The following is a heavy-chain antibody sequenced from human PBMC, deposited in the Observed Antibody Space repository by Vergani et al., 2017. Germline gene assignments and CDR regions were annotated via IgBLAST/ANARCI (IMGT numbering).Heavy chain of an antibody. D-gene: IGHD3-3*01. CDR3: AREGLEITIFGVVYYYYYMDV. V-gene: IGHV3-11*01. Sequence: QVQLVESGGGLVKPGGSLRLSCAASGFTFSDYYMRWIRQAPGKGLEWVSYISSSGSTIYYTDSVKGRFTISRDNANNSQYLQMNSLRAEDTAVYYCAREGLEITIFGVVYYYYYMDVWGKGTTVTVSS. CDR1: GFTFSDYY. CDR2: ISSSGSTI. J-gene: IGHJ6*03.